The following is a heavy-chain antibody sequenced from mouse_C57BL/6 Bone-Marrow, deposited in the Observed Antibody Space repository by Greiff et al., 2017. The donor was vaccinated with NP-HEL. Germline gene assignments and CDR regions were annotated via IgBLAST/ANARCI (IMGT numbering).Heavy chain of an antibody. Sequence: QVQLQQPGAELVKPGASVKLSCKASGYTFTSYWMHWVKQRPGQGLEWIGMIHPTSGSTNYNEKFKSKATLTVDKSSSTAYMQLSSLTSEDSAVYYCARSGYSNTWFADWGQGTLVTVSA. CDR2: IHPTSGST. D-gene: IGHD2-5*01. J-gene: IGHJ3*01. CDR3: ARSGYSNTWFAD. CDR1: GYTFTSYW. V-gene: IGHV1-64*01.